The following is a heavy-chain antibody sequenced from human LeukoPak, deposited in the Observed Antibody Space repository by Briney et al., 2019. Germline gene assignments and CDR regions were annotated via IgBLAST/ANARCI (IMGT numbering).Heavy chain of an antibody. CDR3: ARDRGLRGSSWFSGP. Sequence: PSETLSLTCTVSGGSISSGGYYWSWIRQHPGKGLEWIGYIYYSGSTYYNPSLKSRVTISVDTSKNQFSLKLSSVTAADTAVYYCARDRGLRGSSWFSGPWGRGTLVTVSS. CDR2: IYYSGST. CDR1: GGSISSGGYY. J-gene: IGHJ5*02. D-gene: IGHD6-13*01. V-gene: IGHV4-31*03.